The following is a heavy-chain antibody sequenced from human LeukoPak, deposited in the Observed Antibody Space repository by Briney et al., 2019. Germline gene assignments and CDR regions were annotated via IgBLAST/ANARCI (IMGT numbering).Heavy chain of an antibody. J-gene: IGHJ4*02. Sequence: GESLKISCAASGFTFSSYAMYWVRQAPGKGLEWVSAVSGSGGSTYYADSVKGRFTISRDNSKNTLYLQVNSLRAEDTAVYYCAKTIRDQLLCSTDYWGQGTLVTVSS. CDR3: AKTIRDQLLCSTDY. CDR1: GFTFSSYA. V-gene: IGHV3-23*01. D-gene: IGHD2-2*01. CDR2: VSGSGGST.